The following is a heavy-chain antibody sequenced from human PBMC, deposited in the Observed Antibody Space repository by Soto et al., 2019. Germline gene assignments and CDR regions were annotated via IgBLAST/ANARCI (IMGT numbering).Heavy chain of an antibody. Sequence: PSQTLSLTCAISGDSVSSNSAAWNWIRQSPSRGLEWLGRTYYRSKWYNDYAVSVKSRITINPDTSKNQFSLQLNSVTPEDTAVYYCAREVPVAGIAVAGNYGMDVWGQGTTVTVSS. CDR3: AREVPVAGIAVAGNYGMDV. D-gene: IGHD6-19*01. V-gene: IGHV6-1*01. CDR1: GDSVSSNSAA. CDR2: TYYRSKWYN. J-gene: IGHJ6*02.